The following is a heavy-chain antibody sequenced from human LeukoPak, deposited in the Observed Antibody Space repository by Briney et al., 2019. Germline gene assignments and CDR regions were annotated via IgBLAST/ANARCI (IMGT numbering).Heavy chain of an antibody. J-gene: IGHJ5*02. D-gene: IGHD4-23*01. CDR1: GYIFTSYY. CDR3: ARDNSVEDTAWWFDP. V-gene: IGHV1-46*01. Sequence: GASVKVSCKASGYIFTSYYIHWVRQAPGQGLEWMGLINPSGGSTSYAQKFQGRVTMTRDMSTSTDYMELSSLRSEDTAVYYCARDNSVEDTAWWFDPWGQGTLVTVSS. CDR2: INPSGGST.